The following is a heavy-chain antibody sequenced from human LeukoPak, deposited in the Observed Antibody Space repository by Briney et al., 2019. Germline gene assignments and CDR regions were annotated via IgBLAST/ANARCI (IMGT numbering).Heavy chain of an antibody. CDR3: ARVKNHRGIAVAGSDY. J-gene: IGHJ4*02. CDR2: ISYDGSNK. V-gene: IGHV3-30*03. CDR1: GFTFSSYG. Sequence: GRSLRLSCAASGFTFSSYGMHWVRQAPGKGLEWVAVISYDGSNKYYADSVKGRFTISRDNSKNTLYLQMNSLRAEDTAVYYCARVKNHRGIAVAGSDYWGQGTLVTVSS. D-gene: IGHD6-13*01.